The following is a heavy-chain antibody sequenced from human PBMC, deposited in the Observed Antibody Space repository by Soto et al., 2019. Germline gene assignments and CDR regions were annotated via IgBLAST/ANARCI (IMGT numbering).Heavy chain of an antibody. CDR3: ARPDPHYDFWSGYSGQYSSSWYFYYGMDV. CDR1: GYIFTGYH. J-gene: IGHJ6*02. V-gene: IGHV1-2*02. D-gene: IGHD3-3*01. CDR2: INPNSGGT. Sequence: ASVKVSCKASGYIFTGYHMHWVRQAPGQGLEWMGWINPNSGGTKYAQKFQGRVTMTRDTSISTAYMELSSLRSEDTAVYYCARPDPHYDFWSGYSGQYSSSWYFYYGMDVWGQGTTVTVSS.